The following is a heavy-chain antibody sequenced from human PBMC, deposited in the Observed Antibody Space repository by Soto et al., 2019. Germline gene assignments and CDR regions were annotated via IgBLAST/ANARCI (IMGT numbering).Heavy chain of an antibody. J-gene: IGHJ5*02. CDR1: GGSISYNSYY. V-gene: IGHV4-39*02. CDR2: IFYTGTT. D-gene: IGHD2-2*01. Sequence: KSSETLSLTCSVPGGSISYNSYYWGWIRQPPGKGLEWVGGIFYTGTTYYSPSLKDRVTISVDTSKNSFSLNLTSVTAADTAAYFCARLVVVAPVANAWGQGTLVTVS. CDR3: ARLVVVAPVANA.